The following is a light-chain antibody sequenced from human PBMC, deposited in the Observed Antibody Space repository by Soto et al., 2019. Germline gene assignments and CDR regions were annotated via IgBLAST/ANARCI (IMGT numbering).Light chain of an antibody. J-gene: IGLJ2*01. CDR2: EVT. CDR1: SRDVGGHDY. Sequence: QSALTQPPSAYGSPGQSVTIACTGTSRDVGGHDYVSWYQQHPGKAPKLLIYEVTKRPSGVPDRFSGSKSGNTASLTVSGLQADDEADYYCNSYVTGNSLIFGGGTKLT. V-gene: IGLV2-8*01. CDR3: NSYVTGNSLI.